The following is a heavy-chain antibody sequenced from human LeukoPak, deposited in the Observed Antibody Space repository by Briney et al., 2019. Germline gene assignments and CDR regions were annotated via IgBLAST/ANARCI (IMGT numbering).Heavy chain of an antibody. V-gene: IGHV1-18*04. CDR1: GYTFTGYY. CDR2: ISAYNGNT. CDR3: ARRSNSGSYDDAFDS. Sequence: ASVKVSCKASGYTFTGYYMHWVRQAPGQGLEWTGWISAYNGNTNYAQKLQGRVTMTTDTSTSTAYMELRSLRSDDTAVYYCARRSNSGSYDDAFDSWGQGTMVTVSS. D-gene: IGHD1-26*01. J-gene: IGHJ3*02.